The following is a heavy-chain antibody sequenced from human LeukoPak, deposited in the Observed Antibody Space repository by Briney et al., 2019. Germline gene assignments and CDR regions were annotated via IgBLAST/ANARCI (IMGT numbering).Heavy chain of an antibody. D-gene: IGHD5-18*01. V-gene: IGHV5-51*01. CDR3: ARLRNPWIQLWPTSDY. J-gene: IGHJ4*02. CDR2: IYPGDSDT. Sequence: GESLKISCKGSGYSFTSYWIGWVRQMPGKGLEWMGIIYPGDSDTRYSPSFQGQVTISADKSISTAYLQWSSLKASDTAMYYCARLRNPWIQLWPTSDYWGQGTLVTVSS. CDR1: GYSFTSYW.